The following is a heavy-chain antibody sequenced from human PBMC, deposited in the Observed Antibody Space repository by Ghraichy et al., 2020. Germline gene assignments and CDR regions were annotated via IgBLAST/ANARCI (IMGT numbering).Heavy chain of an antibody. CDR1: GGSISSYY. J-gene: IGHJ4*02. D-gene: IGHD1-26*01. Sequence: SETLSLTCTVSGGSISSYYWSWIRQPPGKGLEWIGYIYYSGSTNYNPSLKSRVTISVDTSKNQFSLKLSSVTAADTAVYYCARVLRSYRGYCFDYWGQGTLVTVSS. V-gene: IGHV4-59*01. CDR3: ARVLRSYRGYCFDY. CDR2: IYYSGST.